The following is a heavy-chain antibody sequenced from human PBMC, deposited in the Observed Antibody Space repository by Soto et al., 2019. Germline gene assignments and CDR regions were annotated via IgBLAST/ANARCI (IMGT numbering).Heavy chain of an antibody. Sequence: SQTLSLTCAISGDSVSSNSASWNWIRQSPSRGLEWLGRTYYRSQWSNDYAVSVKSRITINPDTFKNQFSLHLNSVTPEDTAVYYCAREAKVEMATIHYYYGMDVWGQGTTVTVSS. CDR2: TYYRSQWSN. V-gene: IGHV6-1*01. CDR3: AREAKVEMATIHYYYGMDV. D-gene: IGHD5-12*01. CDR1: GDSVSSNSAS. J-gene: IGHJ6*02.